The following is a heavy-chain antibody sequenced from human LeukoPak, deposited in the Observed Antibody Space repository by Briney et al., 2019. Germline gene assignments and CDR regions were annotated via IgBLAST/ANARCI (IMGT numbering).Heavy chain of an antibody. D-gene: IGHD3-3*01. V-gene: IGHV1-2*02. CDR1: GYTFTGYY. CDR3: ARAPDDYDFWSGPFDY. CDR2: INPNSGGT. J-gene: IGHJ4*02. Sequence: ASVKVSCKASGYTFTGYYMHWVRQAPGQGLEWMGWINPNSGGTNYAQKFQGRVTMTRDTSISTAYMELRSLRPDDTAVYYCARAPDDYDFWSGPFDYWGRGTLVTVSS.